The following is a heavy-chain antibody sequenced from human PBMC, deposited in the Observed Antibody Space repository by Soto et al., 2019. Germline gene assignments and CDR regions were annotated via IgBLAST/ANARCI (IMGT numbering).Heavy chain of an antibody. J-gene: IGHJ6*02. CDR1: GYTFTSYG. Sequence: QVQLVQSGAEVKKPGASVKVSCKASGYTFTSYGISWVRQAPGQGLEWMGWISAYNGNTNYAQKLQGRGTMTTATSTSTAYMELRSLRSDDTAVYYCARVMSTYCGGDCYPHYYYYGMDVWGQGTTVTVSS. CDR3: ARVMSTYCGGDCYPHYYYYGMDV. CDR2: ISAYNGNT. V-gene: IGHV1-18*01. D-gene: IGHD2-21*02.